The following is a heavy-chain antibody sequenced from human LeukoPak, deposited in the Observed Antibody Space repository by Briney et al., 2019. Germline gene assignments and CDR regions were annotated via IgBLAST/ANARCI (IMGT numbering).Heavy chain of an antibody. V-gene: IGHV3-48*02. D-gene: IGHD3-22*01. J-gene: IGHJ3*02. CDR1: GFTFSSYS. CDR2: ISSSSSTI. Sequence: GGSLRLSCAAPGFTFSSYSMNWVRQAPGKGLEWVSYISSSSSTIYYADSVKGRFTISRDNAKNSLYLQMNSLRDEDTAVYYCARDAAYYDSSGYPDAFDIWGQGTMVTVSS. CDR3: ARDAAYYDSSGYPDAFDI.